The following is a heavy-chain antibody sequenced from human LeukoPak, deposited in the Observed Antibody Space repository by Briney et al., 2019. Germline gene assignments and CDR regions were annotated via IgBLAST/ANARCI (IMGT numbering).Heavy chain of an antibody. D-gene: IGHD1-14*01. V-gene: IGHV3-30*01. CDR2: ISYDGSNK. Sequence: GGSLRLSCAASGFTFSSYAMHWVRQAPAKGLEWVAVISYDGSNKYYADSVKGRFTISRDNSKNTLYLQMNSLRAEDTAVYYCARDGQWYKENYYFDYWGQGTLVTVSS. CDR3: ARDGQWYKENYYFDY. J-gene: IGHJ4*02. CDR1: GFTFSSYA.